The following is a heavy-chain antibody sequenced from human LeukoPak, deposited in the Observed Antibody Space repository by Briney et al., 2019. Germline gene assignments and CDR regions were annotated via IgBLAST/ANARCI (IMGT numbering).Heavy chain of an antibody. D-gene: IGHD1-26*01. CDR1: RYTFTDYY. J-gene: IGHJ4*02. Sequence: GASVNVSCKASRYTFTDYYMNWVRQAPGHGREWMGWINPNSGGTNYAQKFQGRVTMTRDTSISTAYMELSSLRSDDTAMYYCTTALGSDYWGQGTLVTVSS. CDR3: TTALGSDY. V-gene: IGHV1-2*02. CDR2: INPNSGGT.